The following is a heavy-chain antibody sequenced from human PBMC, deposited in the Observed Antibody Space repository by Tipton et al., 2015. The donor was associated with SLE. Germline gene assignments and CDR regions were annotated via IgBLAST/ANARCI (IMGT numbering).Heavy chain of an antibody. V-gene: IGHV3-23*01. Sequence: SLRLSCAASGFTFSDYWMNWVRQAPGKGLEWVSTISGSGDRTNYADSMTGRFTMSRDYSKNTLYLQMNSLRAEDTAVYYCARAPPRYFDPYFMDVWGKGTTVTVSS. CDR1: GFTFSDYW. CDR2: ISGSGDRT. CDR3: ARAPPRYFDPYFMDV. D-gene: IGHD3-9*01. J-gene: IGHJ6*03.